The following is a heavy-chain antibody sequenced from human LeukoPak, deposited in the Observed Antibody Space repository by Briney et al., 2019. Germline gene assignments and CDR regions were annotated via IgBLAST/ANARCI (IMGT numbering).Heavy chain of an antibody. CDR2: IYSGGST. CDR3: ARVVTMIVVAYPDAFDI. Sequence: GGSLRLSCAASGLTVSSNYMSWVRQAAGTGLEGVSVIYSGGSTYYADSVKGRFTISRDNSKNTLYLQMNSLRAEDTAVYYCARVVTMIVVAYPDAFDIWGQGTMVTVSS. CDR1: GLTVSSNY. J-gene: IGHJ3*02. V-gene: IGHV3-53*01. D-gene: IGHD3-22*01.